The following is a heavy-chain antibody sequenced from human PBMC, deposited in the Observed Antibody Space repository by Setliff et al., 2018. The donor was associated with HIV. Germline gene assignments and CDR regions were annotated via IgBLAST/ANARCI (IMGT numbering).Heavy chain of an antibody. CDR2: ISANNGNT. V-gene: IGHV1-18*01. CDR3: ARLIGDDFWSGYNNWFDP. J-gene: IGHJ5*02. CDR1: GYTFTSFG. D-gene: IGHD3-3*01. Sequence: GASVKVSCKASGYTFTSFGINWVRQAPGQGLEWMGWISANNGNTNYAQRLHDRVTMTTDTSTSTVYMELRSLRSDDTAVYYCARLIGDDFWSGYNNWFDPWGQGTLVTVS.